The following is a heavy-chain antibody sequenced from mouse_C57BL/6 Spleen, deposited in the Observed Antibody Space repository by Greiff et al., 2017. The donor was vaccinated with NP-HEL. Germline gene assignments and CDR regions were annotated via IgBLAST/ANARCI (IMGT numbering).Heavy chain of an antibody. CDR3: ARGYGSSPFDY. J-gene: IGHJ2*01. D-gene: IGHD1-1*01. CDR1: GFTFSSYG. V-gene: IGHV5-6*01. CDR2: ISSGGSYT. Sequence: EVHLVESGGDLVKPGGSLKLSCAASGFTFSSYGMSWVRQTPDKRLEWVATISSGGSYTYYPDSVKGRFTISRDNAKNTLYLQMSSLKSEDTAMYYCARGYGSSPFDYWGQGTTLTVSS.